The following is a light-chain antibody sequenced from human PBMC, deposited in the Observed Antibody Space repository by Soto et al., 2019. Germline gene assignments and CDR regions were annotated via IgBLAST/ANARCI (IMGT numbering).Light chain of an antibody. CDR2: DVS. J-gene: IGLJ2*01. V-gene: IGLV2-14*01. CDR1: SNDVGGYNY. CDR3: SSYTSSSSVV. Sequence: QSALTQPASVSGSPGQSITISCTGTSNDVGGYNYVSWYQQHPGKAPKLMIYDVSNRPSGVSNRFSGSKSGNTASLTISGLQAEDEADYYCSSYTSSSSVVFGEGTKLTVL.